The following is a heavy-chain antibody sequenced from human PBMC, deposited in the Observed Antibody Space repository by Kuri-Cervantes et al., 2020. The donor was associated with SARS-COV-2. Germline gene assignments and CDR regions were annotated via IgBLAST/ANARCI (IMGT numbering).Heavy chain of an antibody. CDR1: GFLFSASA. D-gene: IGHD1-26*01. Sequence: GESLKISCEVSGFLFSASAIHWVRQGSGKGLEWVGRVRGKANNYATAYAASVKGRFTISRDDSKNMAYLQMNSLKTEDTAVYYCTTDLGQTVGATYYYYYMDVWGKGTTVTVSS. CDR3: TTDLGQTVGATYYYYYMDV. CDR2: VRGKANNYAT. J-gene: IGHJ6*03. V-gene: IGHV3-73*01.